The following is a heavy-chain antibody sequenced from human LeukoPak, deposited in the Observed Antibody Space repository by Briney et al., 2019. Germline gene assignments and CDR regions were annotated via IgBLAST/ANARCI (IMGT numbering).Heavy chain of an antibody. CDR1: GYTLTELS. V-gene: IGHV1-18*01. CDR2: ISAYNGNT. CDR3: ARAGQQLVPPHGY. Sequence: ASVKVSCKVSGYTLTELSMHWVRQAPGKGLEWMGWISAYNGNTNYAQKLQGRVTMTTDTSTSTAYMELRSLRSDDTAVYYCARAGQQLVPPHGYWGQGTLVTVSS. J-gene: IGHJ4*02. D-gene: IGHD6-13*01.